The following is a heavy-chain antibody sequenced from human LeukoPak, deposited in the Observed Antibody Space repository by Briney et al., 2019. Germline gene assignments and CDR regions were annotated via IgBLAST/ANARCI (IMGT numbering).Heavy chain of an antibody. CDR3: ARVTDGGWYKRDY. CDR1: GYTFTSYG. Sequence: ASVKVSCKASGYTFTSYGISWVRQAPGQGLEWMGWISAYNGNTNYAQKLQGRVTITADKSTSTAYMELSSLRSEDTAVYYCARVTDGGWYKRDYWGQGTLVTVSS. D-gene: IGHD6-19*01. CDR2: ISAYNGNT. J-gene: IGHJ4*02. V-gene: IGHV1-18*01.